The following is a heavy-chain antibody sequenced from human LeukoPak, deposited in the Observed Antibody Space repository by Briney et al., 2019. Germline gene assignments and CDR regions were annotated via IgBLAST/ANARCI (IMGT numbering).Heavy chain of an antibody. V-gene: IGHV1-18*01. CDR2: ISAYNGNT. D-gene: IGHD4-11*01. J-gene: IGHJ6*03. CDR1: GYTFTSYG. CDR3: ARVLTTVTTDALGTYYYYYMDV. Sequence: ASVKVSCKASGYTFTSYGISWVRQAPGQGLEWMGWISAYNGNTNYAQKLQGRVTMTTDTSTSTAYMELRSLRSDDTAVYYCARVLTTVTTDALGTYYYYYMDVWGKGTTVTVSS.